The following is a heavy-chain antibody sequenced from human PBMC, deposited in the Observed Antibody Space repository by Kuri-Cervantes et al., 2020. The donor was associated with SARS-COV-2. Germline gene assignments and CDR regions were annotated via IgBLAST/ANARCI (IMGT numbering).Heavy chain of an antibody. D-gene: IGHD2-15*01. Sequence: ASVKVSCKASGYTFTSYGISWVRQAPGQGLEWMGWISAYNGNTNYAQKLQGRVTMTTDTSTSTAYMELRSLRSDDTAVYYCASGMMVPAAGRVAATGLPFDPWGQGTLVTVSS. J-gene: IGHJ5*02. CDR2: ISAYNGNT. V-gene: IGHV1-18*01. CDR1: GYTFTSYG. CDR3: ASGMMVPAAGRVAATGLPFDP.